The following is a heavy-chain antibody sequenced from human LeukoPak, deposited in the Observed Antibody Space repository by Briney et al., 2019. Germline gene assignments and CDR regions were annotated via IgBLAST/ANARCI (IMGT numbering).Heavy chain of an antibody. J-gene: IGHJ2*01. V-gene: IGHV3-23*01. CDR3: AKLGGRGWWELLLVYWYFDL. Sequence: PGGSLRLSCAASGFTFSSYAMSWVRQAPGKGLEWVSAISGSGGSTYYADSVKGRFTISRDNSKNTLYLQMNSLRAEDTAVYYCAKLGGRGWWELLLVYWYFDLWGRGTLVTVSS. CDR2: ISGSGGST. CDR1: GFTFSSYA. D-gene: IGHD1-26*01.